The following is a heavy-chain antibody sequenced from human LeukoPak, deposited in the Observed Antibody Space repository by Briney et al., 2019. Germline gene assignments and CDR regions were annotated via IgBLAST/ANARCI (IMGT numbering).Heavy chain of an antibody. Sequence: PGGSLRLSCAASGFTFSNYWMNWVRQAPGKGLEWVANIKQDGSETRYVDSVKGRFTISRDNAKNSLFLQMNSLRADDTAVYFCARGFSGSFEYWGQGTLVTVSS. J-gene: IGHJ4*02. V-gene: IGHV3-7*01. CDR1: GFTFSNYW. CDR2: IKQDGSET. CDR3: ARGFSGSFEY. D-gene: IGHD1-26*01.